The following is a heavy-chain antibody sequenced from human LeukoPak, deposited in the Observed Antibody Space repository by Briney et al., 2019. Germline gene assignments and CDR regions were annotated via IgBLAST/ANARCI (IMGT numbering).Heavy chain of an antibody. J-gene: IGHJ3*02. CDR2: MNPNSGNT. D-gene: IGHD3-10*01. CDR3: ARSYYGSGNYYFGSGYYWRSAFDI. Sequence: ASVKVSCKASGYTFTSYDINWVRQATGQGLEWMGWMNPNSGNTGYAQKFQGRVTMTRNTSISTAYMELSSLRSEDTAVYYCARSYYGSGNYYFGSGYYWRSAFDIWGQGTMVTVSS. CDR1: GYTFTSYD. V-gene: IGHV1-8*01.